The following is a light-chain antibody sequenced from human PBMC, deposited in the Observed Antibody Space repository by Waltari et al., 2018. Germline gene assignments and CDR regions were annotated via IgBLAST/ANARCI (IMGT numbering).Light chain of an antibody. V-gene: IGKV3-15*01. CDR3: QQYNQWPYT. J-gene: IGKJ2*01. Sequence: ETVMTQSPVTLSVSPGDRATLSCRASPGISINLAWYQQLPGQAPRLLIYAASPTATGVSARFSGTGSGTDFTLTISNLQSEDFAVYFCQQYNQWPYTFGQGTRLELK. CDR2: AAS. CDR1: PGISIN.